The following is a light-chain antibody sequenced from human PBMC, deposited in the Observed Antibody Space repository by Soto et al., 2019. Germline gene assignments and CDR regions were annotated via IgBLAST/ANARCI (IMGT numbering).Light chain of an antibody. J-gene: IGKJ2*04. CDR1: QSIRNY. CDR2: KAS. CDR3: QHSKSFPCR. Sequence: MYISPSAVSASKRDSVTITCRASQSIRNYLSWYQQKPGKAPRLLIYKASSLESGVPSRFSGSGSGTDFTLTINRLQADDFVTYYCQHSKSFPCRFG. V-gene: IGKV1-5*03.